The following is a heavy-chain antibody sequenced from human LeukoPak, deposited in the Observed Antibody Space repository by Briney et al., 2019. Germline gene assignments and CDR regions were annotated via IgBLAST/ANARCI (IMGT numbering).Heavy chain of an antibody. CDR1: GGSISSHY. V-gene: IGHV4-59*11. CDR2: IYYSGST. J-gene: IGHJ6*03. D-gene: IGHD3-3*01. CDR3: ARGPDYDFWSGYYYYMDV. Sequence: SETLSPTCTVSGGSISSHYWSWIRQPPGKGLEWIGYIYYSGSTNYNPSLKSRVTISVDTSKNQFSLKLSSVTAADTAVYYCARGPDYDFWSGYYYYMDVWGKGTTVTVSS.